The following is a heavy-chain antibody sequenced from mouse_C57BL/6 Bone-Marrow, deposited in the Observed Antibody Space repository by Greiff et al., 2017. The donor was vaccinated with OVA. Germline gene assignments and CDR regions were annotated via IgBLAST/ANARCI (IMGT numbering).Heavy chain of an antibody. CDR1: GYAFSSYW. D-gene: IGHD4-1*01. V-gene: IGHV1-80*01. CDR2: IYPGDGDT. J-gene: IGHJ3*01. CDR3: ARRLTGMAWFAY. Sequence: VQLQQSGAELVKPGASVKISCKASGYAFSSYWMNWVKQRPGKGLEWIGQIYPGDGDTNYNGKFKGKATLTADKSSSTAYMQLSSLTSEDSAVYFCARRLTGMAWFAYWGQGTLVTVSA.